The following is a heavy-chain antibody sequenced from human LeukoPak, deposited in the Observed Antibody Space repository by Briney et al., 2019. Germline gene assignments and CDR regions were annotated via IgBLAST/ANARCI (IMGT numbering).Heavy chain of an antibody. D-gene: IGHD3-3*01. J-gene: IGHJ4*02. CDR3: ARVRLYYDFWSGYYTGAGFLDY. V-gene: IGHV4-4*07. Sequence: SETLSLTCTVSGGSISSYHWSWIRQPAGKGLEWIGRIYTSGSTNYNPSLKSRVTMSVDTSKNQFSLKLSSVTAADTAVYYCARVRLYYDFWSGYYTGAGFLDYWGQGTLVTVSS. CDR2: IYTSGST. CDR1: GGSISSYH.